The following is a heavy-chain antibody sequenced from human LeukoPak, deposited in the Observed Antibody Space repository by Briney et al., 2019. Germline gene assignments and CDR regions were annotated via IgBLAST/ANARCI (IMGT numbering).Heavy chain of an antibody. D-gene: IGHD6-19*01. CDR3: ARGTPGWYRYYYYYMDV. Sequence: GGSLRLSCAASGFTFSSYAISWVRQAPGQGLEWMGGIIPIFGTANYAQKFQGRVTITADESTSTAYMELSSLRSEDTAVYYCARGTPGWYRYYYYYMDVWGKGTTVTISS. CDR2: IIPIFGTA. CDR1: GFTFSSYA. J-gene: IGHJ6*03. V-gene: IGHV1-69*01.